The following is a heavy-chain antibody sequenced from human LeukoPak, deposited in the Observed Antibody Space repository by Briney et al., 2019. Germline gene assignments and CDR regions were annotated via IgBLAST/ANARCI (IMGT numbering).Heavy chain of an antibody. CDR3: ARDESSSWYVDY. Sequence: PGGSLRLSCAASGSTFTTYSMNWVRQAPGKGLEWVSFISSSGSYIYYADSVKGRFTISRDNAKNSLYLQMNSLRAEDTAVYYCARDESSSWYVDYWGQGTLVTVSS. V-gene: IGHV3-21*01. J-gene: IGHJ4*02. CDR2: ISSSGSYI. CDR1: GSTFTTYS. D-gene: IGHD6-6*01.